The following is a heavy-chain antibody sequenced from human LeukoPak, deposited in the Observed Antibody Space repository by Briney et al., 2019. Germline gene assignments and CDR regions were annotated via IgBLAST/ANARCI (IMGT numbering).Heavy chain of an antibody. CDR2: ISGSGGST. CDR1: GFTFSSYS. V-gene: IGHV3-23*01. D-gene: IGHD4-11*01. CDR3: AKRQGDYSNNNWFDP. J-gene: IGHJ5*02. Sequence: QPGGSLRLSCAASGFTFSSYSMSWVRQAPGKGLEWVSAISGSGGSTYYADSVKGRFTISRDNSKNTLYLQMNSLRAEDTAVYYCAKRQGDYSNNNWFDPWGQGTLVTVSS.